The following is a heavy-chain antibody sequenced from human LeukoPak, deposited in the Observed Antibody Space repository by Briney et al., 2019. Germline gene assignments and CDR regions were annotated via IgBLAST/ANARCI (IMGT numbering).Heavy chain of an antibody. V-gene: IGHV3-7*04. J-gene: IGHJ4*02. CDR1: GFTFSSYW. CDR2: IKQDRSGK. D-gene: IGHD6-13*01. Sequence: PGGSLRLSCAASGFTFSSYWMSWVRQAPGKGLEWVANIKQDRSGKYYVDSVKGRFTISRDNAKNSLYLQMNSLRAEDTAVYYCARGTIAAAGYYYFDYWGQGTQVTVSS. CDR3: ARGTIAAAGYYYFDY.